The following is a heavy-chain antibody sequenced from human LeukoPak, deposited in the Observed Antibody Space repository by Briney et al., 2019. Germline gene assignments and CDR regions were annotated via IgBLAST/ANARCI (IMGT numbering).Heavy chain of an antibody. V-gene: IGHV3-43D*03. CDR3: AKDRGYSVIAAAGLDY. CDR1: GFTFDDYA. Sequence: PGGSLRLSCAASGFTFDDYAMHWVRQAPGRGLVWVSLISWDGGSTYYADSVKGRFTISRDNSKNSLYLQMNSLRAEDTALYYCAKDRGYSVIAAAGLDYWGQGTLVTVSS. D-gene: IGHD6-13*01. CDR2: ISWDGGST. J-gene: IGHJ4*02.